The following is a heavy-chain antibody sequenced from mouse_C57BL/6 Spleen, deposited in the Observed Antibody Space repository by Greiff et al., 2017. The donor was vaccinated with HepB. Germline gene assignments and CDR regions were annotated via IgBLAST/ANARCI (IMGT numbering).Heavy chain of an antibody. CDR2: IYPGSGST. CDR3: ARTYYYGSSPWFFDV. CDR1: GYTFTSYW. D-gene: IGHD1-1*01. V-gene: IGHV1-55*01. Sequence: VQLQQPGAELVKPGASVKMSCKASGYTFTSYWITWVKQRPGQGLEWIGDIYPGSGSTNYNEKFKSKATLTVDTSASTAYMQLSSLTSEDSAVYYCARTYYYGSSPWFFDVWGTGTTGTVSS. J-gene: IGHJ1*03.